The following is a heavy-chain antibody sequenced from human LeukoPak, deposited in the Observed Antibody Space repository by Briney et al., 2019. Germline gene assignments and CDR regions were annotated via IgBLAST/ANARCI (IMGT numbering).Heavy chain of an antibody. CDR1: GFTVSSNY. J-gene: IGHJ3*02. Sequence: GGSLRLSCAASGFTVSSNYMSWVRQAPGKGLEWASVIYSGGSTYYADSVKGRFTISRDNSKNTLYLQMNSLRAEDTAVYYCARVPGIAAANDAFDIWGQGTMVTVSS. D-gene: IGHD6-13*01. CDR3: ARVPGIAAANDAFDI. V-gene: IGHV3-53*01. CDR2: IYSGGST.